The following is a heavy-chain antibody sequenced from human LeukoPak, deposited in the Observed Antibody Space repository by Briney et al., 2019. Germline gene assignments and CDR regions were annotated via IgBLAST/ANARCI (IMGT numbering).Heavy chain of an antibody. J-gene: IGHJ4*02. CDR2: IYHSGTT. Sequence: SETLSLTCAVSGDSITSHNWWSWVRQSPGKGLEWIGEIYHSGTTNYSPSLKSRVTISVDKSKNQLSLRLTSVTAAETAVYFCASCLFDYYYFDQWGQGTLVTVSS. CDR3: ASCLFDYYYFDQ. CDR1: GDSITSHNW. D-gene: IGHD3-10*01. V-gene: IGHV4-4*02.